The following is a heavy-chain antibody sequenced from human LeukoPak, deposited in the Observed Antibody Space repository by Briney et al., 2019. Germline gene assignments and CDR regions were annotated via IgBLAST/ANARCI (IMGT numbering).Heavy chain of an antibody. CDR2: ISYDGRNK. CDR3: ARAYGDNGPIDF. J-gene: IGHJ4*02. V-gene: IGHV3-30*03. Sequence: GRSLRLSCAASGFTFNYYGIHWVRQAPGKGLEWVAVISYDGRNKYYADSVKGRFTISRDNAKSSLYLQMNSLRAEDTAVYYCARAYGDNGPIDFWGQGTLVTVSS. CDR1: GFTFNYYG. D-gene: IGHD4-17*01.